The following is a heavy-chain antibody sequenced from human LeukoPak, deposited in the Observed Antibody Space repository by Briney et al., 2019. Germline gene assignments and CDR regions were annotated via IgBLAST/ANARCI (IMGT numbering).Heavy chain of an antibody. V-gene: IGHV3-33*01. CDR3: ARDFSGDYYFDA. CDR1: GYTFSANG. D-gene: IGHD7-27*01. J-gene: IGHJ4*02. CDR2: ISHDGNDK. Sequence: GTSLRLPYAASGYTFSANGMHWVRQAPGKGLEWVGMISHDGNDKNYGDSIKGRFTISRDDSKSTLYLQMNSLRAEDTAVYYRARDFSGDYYFDAWGQGTLVIVSS.